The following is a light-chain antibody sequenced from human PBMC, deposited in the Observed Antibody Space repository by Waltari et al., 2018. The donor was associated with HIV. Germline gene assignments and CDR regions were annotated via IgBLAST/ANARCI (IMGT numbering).Light chain of an antibody. J-gene: IGLJ2*01. CDR1: SSNIGASND. V-gene: IGLV1-40*01. Sequence: QSVLTQPPSVSGAPGQRVTISCTGSSSNIGASNDVHWYQQLPGTAPKLLIYRNTNRPSGGPARFSGSKSGTSASLAITGLRAEDEADYFCQSFDNGLSGVFGGGTKLTVL. CDR3: QSFDNGLSGV. CDR2: RNT.